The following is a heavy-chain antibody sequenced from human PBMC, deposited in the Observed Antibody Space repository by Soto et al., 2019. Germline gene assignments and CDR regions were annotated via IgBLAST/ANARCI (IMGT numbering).Heavy chain of an antibody. Sequence: QVQLVQSGAEVRKPGSSVTVSCKASGGTFSNYAISWVRQAPGQGLEWMGGIIPIVGTGSYAQKFQGRDTITADEPTTTAYMELSSLRFEDTAVYYCARVVILVPTASTHYYYHMDVWGPGTTVTVSS. J-gene: IGHJ6*02. CDR3: ARVVILVPTASTHYYYHMDV. CDR2: IIPIVGTG. V-gene: IGHV1-69*01. CDR1: GGTFSNYA. D-gene: IGHD2-2*01.